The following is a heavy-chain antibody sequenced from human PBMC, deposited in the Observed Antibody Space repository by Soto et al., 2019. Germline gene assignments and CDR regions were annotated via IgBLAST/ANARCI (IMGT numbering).Heavy chain of an antibody. Sequence: EVQLVESGGGLIQPGGSLRLSCAASGFTVRSTYMSWVRQAPGKGLEWVSVTYSGGSTYYADSVKGRFTISRDNSKNTLYLQMNSLRAEDTAVHYCARSGYSYGPFDYWGQGTLVTVSS. D-gene: IGHD5-18*01. J-gene: IGHJ4*02. CDR1: GFTVRSTY. CDR3: ARSGYSYGPFDY. CDR2: TYSGGST. V-gene: IGHV3-53*01.